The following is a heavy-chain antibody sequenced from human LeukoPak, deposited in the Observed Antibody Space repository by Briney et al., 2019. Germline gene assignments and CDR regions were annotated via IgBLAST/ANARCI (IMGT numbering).Heavy chain of an antibody. D-gene: IGHD5-12*01. V-gene: IGHV4-34*01. J-gene: IGHJ4*02. CDR3: ARGLRYSGSIDY. CDR2: INHSGST. Sequence: SETLSLTCAVYGGSFSGYYWSWIRQPPGKGLEWIGEINHSGSTNYNPSLKSRVTISVDTSKNQFSLKLSSVTAADTAVYYCARGLRYSGSIDYWGQGTLVTVSS. CDR1: GGSFSGYY.